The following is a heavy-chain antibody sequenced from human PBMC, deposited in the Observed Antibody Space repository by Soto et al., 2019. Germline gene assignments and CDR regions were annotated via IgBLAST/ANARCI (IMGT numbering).Heavy chain of an antibody. D-gene: IGHD3-3*01. V-gene: IGHV3-48*01. CDR3: ARDLSYDFWSGPENRYSNWFDP. J-gene: IGHJ5*02. Sequence: AGGSLRLSCAASGFTFSSYSMNWVRQAPGKGLKKVSYISSSSSTIYYADYVKGRFTISRDNAKNSLYLQMNSLRAEDTAVYYCARDLSYDFWSGPENRYSNWFDPWGQGTLVTVSS. CDR1: GFTFSSYS. CDR2: ISSSSSTI.